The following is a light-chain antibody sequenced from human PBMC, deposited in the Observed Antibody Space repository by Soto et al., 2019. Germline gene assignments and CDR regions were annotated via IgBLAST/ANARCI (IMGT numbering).Light chain of an antibody. CDR1: QDISDY. V-gene: IGKV1-33*01. CDR2: GAS. J-gene: IGKJ2*01. Sequence: DIQMTQSPSSLSASIGNRVTITCQASQDISDYLNWCQQKPGEAPKLLIYGASNLETGVPSRFSGSGSGTDFTFTISSLQPEDIATYYCQQYDNPPYTFGHGTKLAIK. CDR3: QQYDNPPYT.